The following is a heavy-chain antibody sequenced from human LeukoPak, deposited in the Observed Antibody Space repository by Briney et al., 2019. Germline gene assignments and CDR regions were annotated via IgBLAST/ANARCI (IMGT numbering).Heavy chain of an antibody. J-gene: IGHJ3*02. D-gene: IGHD2-15*01. V-gene: IGHV3-66*01. CDR2: IYSGGST. CDR3: ARGGVVVAAIDAFDI. CDR1: GFTVSSNF. Sequence: GGSLRLSCAASGFTVSSNFMSWVRQAPGKGLEWVSLIYSGGSTYYADSVKGRFTISRDISKNTLSLQLNSLRAEDTAVYYCARGGVVVAAIDAFDIWGQGTLVTVSS.